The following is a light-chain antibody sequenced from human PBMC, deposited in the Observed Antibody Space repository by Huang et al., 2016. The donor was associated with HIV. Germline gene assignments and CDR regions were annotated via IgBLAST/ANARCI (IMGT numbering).Light chain of an antibody. CDR2: DAS. J-gene: IGKJ2*01. V-gene: IGKV1-33*01. CDR1: QDISNF. CDR3: QQYDNFPLT. Sequence: DIQMTQSPSSLAASVGDRVTINCQASQDISNFFNWYQQKPGTAHKLLIYDASNLETGVPSRFIGSGSGTDFTLTFSSLQPEDIATYYCQQYDNFPLTFGQGTKVEIK.